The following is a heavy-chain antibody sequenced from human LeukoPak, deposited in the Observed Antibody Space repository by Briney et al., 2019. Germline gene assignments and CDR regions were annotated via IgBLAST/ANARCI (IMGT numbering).Heavy chain of an antibody. CDR2: IYYSGST. V-gene: IGHV4-59*01. CDR3: ARALRGGIAVAGKLDY. Sequence: SETLSLTCTVSGGSISSYYWSWIRQPPGKGLEWLGYIYYSGSTNYNPSLKSRVTISVDTSKTQFSLKLSSVTAADTAVYYCARALRGGIAVAGKLDYWGQGTLATVSS. J-gene: IGHJ4*02. CDR1: GGSISSYY. D-gene: IGHD6-19*01.